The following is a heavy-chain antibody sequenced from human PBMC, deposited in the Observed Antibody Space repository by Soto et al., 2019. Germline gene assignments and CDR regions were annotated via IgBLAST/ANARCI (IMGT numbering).Heavy chain of an antibody. Sequence: GGSLRLSCAASGFTFSSYSMNWVRQAPGKGLEWVSSISSSSSYIYYADSVKGRFTISRDNAKNSLYLQMNSLRAEDTAVYYCARDPMYYYGSGSWDYYYYYYMDVWGKGTTVTVSS. CDR2: ISSSSSYI. D-gene: IGHD3-10*01. CDR3: ARDPMYYYGSGSWDYYYYYYMDV. V-gene: IGHV3-21*01. CDR1: GFTFSSYS. J-gene: IGHJ6*03.